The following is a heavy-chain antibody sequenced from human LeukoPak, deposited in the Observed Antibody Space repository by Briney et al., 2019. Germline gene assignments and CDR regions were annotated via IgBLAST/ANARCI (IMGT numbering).Heavy chain of an antibody. CDR2: INPSGGST. V-gene: IGHV1-46*01. D-gene: IGHD6-13*01. J-gene: IGHJ1*01. Sequence: ASVKVSCKASGYTFTSYYMHWVRQAPGQGLEWMGIINPSGGSTSYAQKFQSRVTMTRDMSTSTVYMELSSLRSEDTAVYYCARDGSIAAAGPPQYFQHWGQGTLVTVSS. CDR1: GYTFTSYY. CDR3: ARDGSIAAAGPPQYFQH.